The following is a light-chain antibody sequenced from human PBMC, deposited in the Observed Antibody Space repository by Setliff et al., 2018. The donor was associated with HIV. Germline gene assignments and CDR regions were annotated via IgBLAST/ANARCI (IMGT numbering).Light chain of an antibody. CDR3: SSYAITNTLP. CDR2: EVR. CDR1: SRDVGGYNY. J-gene: IGLJ1*01. V-gene: IGLV2-14*01. Sequence: QSALTQPASVSGSPGQSITISYTGTSRDVGGYNYVSWYQQHPGKAPKLIIYEVRDRPSGVSNRYSGSKSGNTASLTISGLQTEDEAVYYCSSYAITNTLPFGTGTKVTVL.